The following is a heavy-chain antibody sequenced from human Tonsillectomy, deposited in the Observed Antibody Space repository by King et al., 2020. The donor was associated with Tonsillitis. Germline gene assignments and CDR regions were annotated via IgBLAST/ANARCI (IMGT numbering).Heavy chain of an antibody. V-gene: IGHV3-15*01. D-gene: IGHD3-3*01. CDR3: TSVTWNGRFDY. CDR1: GFTFSDAW. J-gene: IGHJ4*02. CDR2: IKSKSGGGTA. Sequence: VQLVESGGGLVEPGGSLRLSCAVSGFTFSDAWMSWVRQAPGKGLEWVGRIKSKSGGGTADYAAPVRGTLTISRDDSKNTLYLQMNGLKTEDTAVYYCTSVTWNGRFDYWGQGAVVTVSS.